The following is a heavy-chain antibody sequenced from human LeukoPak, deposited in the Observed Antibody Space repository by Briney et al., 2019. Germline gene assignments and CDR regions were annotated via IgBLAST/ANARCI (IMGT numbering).Heavy chain of an antibody. Sequence: GGSLRLSCAASGFTFSSYAMHWVRQAPGEGLEWVAVISYDGSNKYYADSVKGRFTISRDNSKNTLYLQMNSLRAEDTAVYYCASHYDSSGYYWGIGAFDIWGQGTMVTVSS. V-gene: IGHV3-30-3*01. D-gene: IGHD3-22*01. CDR2: ISYDGSNK. CDR1: GFTFSSYA. CDR3: ASHYDSSGYYWGIGAFDI. J-gene: IGHJ3*02.